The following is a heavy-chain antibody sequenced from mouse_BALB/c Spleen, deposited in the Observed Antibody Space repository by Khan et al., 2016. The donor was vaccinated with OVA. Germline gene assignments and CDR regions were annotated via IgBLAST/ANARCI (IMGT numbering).Heavy chain of an antibody. CDR3: TRHGYVAWFTY. J-gene: IGHJ3*01. CDR1: GYSFTSYY. CDR2: VDPFSGGT. D-gene: IGHD2-2*01. Sequence: VQLKQSGPELMEPGASVKISCKASGYSFTSYYLHWVMQSHGESLEWIGYVDPFSGGTTYNQKFKGKATLTVDKSSSTAYMHLSNLTSEDSAVYYCTRHGYVAWFTYWGQGTLVTVSA. V-gene: IGHV1S135*01.